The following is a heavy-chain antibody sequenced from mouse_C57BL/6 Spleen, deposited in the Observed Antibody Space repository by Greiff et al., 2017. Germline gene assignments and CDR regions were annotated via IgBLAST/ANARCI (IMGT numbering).Heavy chain of an antibody. CDR3: ERWGTTVVAPLGC. V-gene: IGHV1-54*01. Sequence: VQLQQSGAELVRPGTSVKVSCKASGYAFTNYLIEWVKQRPGQGLEWIGVINPGSGGTNYNEKVKGKATLTADKSSSTAYMQLSSLTSEDSAVYFCERWGTTVVAPLGCWGQGTTLT. CDR1: GYAFTNYL. D-gene: IGHD1-1*01. CDR2: INPGSGGT. J-gene: IGHJ2*01.